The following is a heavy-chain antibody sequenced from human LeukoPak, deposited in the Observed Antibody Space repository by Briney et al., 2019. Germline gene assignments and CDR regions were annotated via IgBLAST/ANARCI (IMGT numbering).Heavy chain of an antibody. V-gene: IGHV1-2*02. J-gene: IGHJ3*02. CDR1: GYTFTGYY. Sequence: GASVKVSCKASGYTFTGYYMHWVRQAPGQGLEWMGWINPNSGGTNYAQKFQGRVTMTRDTSISTAYMELSRLRSDDTAVYYCARVYILTGYYRPGGAFDIWGQGTMVTVSS. D-gene: IGHD3-9*01. CDR3: ARVYILTGYYRPGGAFDI. CDR2: INPNSGGT.